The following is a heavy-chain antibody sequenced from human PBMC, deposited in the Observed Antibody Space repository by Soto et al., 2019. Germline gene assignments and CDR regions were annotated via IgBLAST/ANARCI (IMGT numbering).Heavy chain of an antibody. CDR2: INPNSGGT. D-gene: IGHD1-26*01. CDR1: GYTFTGYY. V-gene: IGHV1-2*02. CDR3: ARVGGSYYGVFDY. J-gene: IGHJ4*02. Sequence: ASVKVSCKASGYTFTGYYMHWVRQAPGQGLEWMGWINPNSGGTNYAQKFQGRVTMTRDTSISTAYMELSRLRSDDTAVYYCARVGGSYYGVFDYWGQGTLVTVS.